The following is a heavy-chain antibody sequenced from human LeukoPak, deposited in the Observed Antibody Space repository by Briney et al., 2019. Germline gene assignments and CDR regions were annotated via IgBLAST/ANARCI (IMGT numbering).Heavy chain of an antibody. J-gene: IGHJ4*02. Sequence: PSETLSLTCTVSGGSISSSSYYGGWIRQPPGKGREWIGYIYYSGSTNYHPSLKSRFTISVHTSKNQFSLTLSSVTAAAPAVYYCARQGYDSSGYHPFDYWGQGTLVTVS. CDR3: ARQGYDSSGYHPFDY. V-gene: IGHV4-61*05. CDR1: GGSISSSSYY. CDR2: IYYSGST. D-gene: IGHD3-22*01.